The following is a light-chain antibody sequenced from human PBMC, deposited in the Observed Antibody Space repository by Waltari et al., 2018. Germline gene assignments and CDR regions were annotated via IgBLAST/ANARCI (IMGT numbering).Light chain of an antibody. V-gene: IGKV3-11*01. Sequence: EIVLTQSPATLSLSPGDSATLSCRTSQSISSFFTWYQQKHGQSPRLLIYDASKSATCIPDRFSGSGSETDFTHTSSSLEPEDFAREFGQQRYNWLALTFGGGTTVEIK. CDR2: DAS. CDR1: QSISSF. CDR3: QQRYNWLALT. J-gene: IGKJ4*01.